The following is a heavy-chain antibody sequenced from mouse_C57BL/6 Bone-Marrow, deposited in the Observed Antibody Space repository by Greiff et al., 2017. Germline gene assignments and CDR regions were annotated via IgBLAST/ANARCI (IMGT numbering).Heavy chain of an antibody. V-gene: IGHV3-6*01. CDR1: GYSITSGYY. D-gene: IGHD1-1*01. CDR2: ISYDGSN. CDR3: ARDDYDGGGFDY. J-gene: IGHJ2*01. Sequence: EVHLVESGPGLVKPSQSLSLTCSVTGYSITSGYYWNWIRQFPGNKLEWMGYISYDGSNNYNPSLKNRISITRDTSKNQFFLKLNSVTTEDTATYYCARDDYDGGGFDYWGQGTTLTVSS.